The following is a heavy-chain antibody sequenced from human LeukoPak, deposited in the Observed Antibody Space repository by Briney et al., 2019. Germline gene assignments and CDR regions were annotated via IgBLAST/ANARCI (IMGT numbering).Heavy chain of an antibody. CDR2: IRYDGSNK. CDR1: GFTFSSYG. V-gene: IGHV3-30*02. Sequence: GGSLRLSCAASGFTFSSYGMHWVRQAPGKGLEWVAFIRYDGSNKYYADSVKGRFTISRDNSKNTLYLQMNSLRAEDTAVYYCAKARYSSSSATDPWGQGTLVTVSS. J-gene: IGHJ5*02. D-gene: IGHD6-13*01. CDR3: AKARYSSSSATDP.